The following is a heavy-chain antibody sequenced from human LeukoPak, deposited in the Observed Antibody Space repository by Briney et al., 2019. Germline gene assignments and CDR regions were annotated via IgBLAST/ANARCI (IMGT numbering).Heavy chain of an antibody. CDR2: IRGRTGAT. J-gene: IGHJ4*01. Sequence: GGSLRLSCTASRFTSNTYSMIWVRQAPGKGLEWVSTIRGRTGATFYAVAVRGRFTISTDKSKNTLYLQMNSLRVEDTAVYYCASLASPRNTENWGHGTLVTVSS. CDR3: ASLASPRNTEN. D-gene: IGHD1-14*01. V-gene: IGHV3-23*01. CDR1: RFTSNTYS.